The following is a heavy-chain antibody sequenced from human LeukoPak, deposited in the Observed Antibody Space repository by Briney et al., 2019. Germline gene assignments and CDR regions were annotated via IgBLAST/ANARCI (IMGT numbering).Heavy chain of an antibody. CDR2: IYYSGST. V-gene: IGHV4-59*01. CDR3: ARDTPYYGDKFNSDYYYGTDV. D-gene: IGHD4-17*01. Sequence: SETLSLTCTVSGGSISSYYWSWIRQPPGKGLEWIGYIYYSGSTNYNPSLKSRVTISVDTSKNQFSLKLSSVTAADTAVYYCARDTPYYGDKFNSDYYYGTDVWGKGTTVTVSS. J-gene: IGHJ6*04. CDR1: GGSISSYY.